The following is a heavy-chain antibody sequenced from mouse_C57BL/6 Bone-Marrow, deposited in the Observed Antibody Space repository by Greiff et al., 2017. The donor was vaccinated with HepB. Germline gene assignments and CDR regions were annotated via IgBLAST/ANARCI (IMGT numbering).Heavy chain of an antibody. J-gene: IGHJ4*01. D-gene: IGHD2-4*01. CDR1: GFTLSSYG. Sequence: EVKVVESGGDLVKPGGSLKLSCAASGFTLSSYGMSWVRQTPDKRLEWVATISSGGSYTYYPDSVKGRFTISRDNAKNTLYLQMSSLKSEDTAMYYCARIVYYDYDGDYAMDYWGQGTSVTVSS. CDR3: ARIVYYDYDGDYAMDY. V-gene: IGHV5-6*01. CDR2: ISSGGSYT.